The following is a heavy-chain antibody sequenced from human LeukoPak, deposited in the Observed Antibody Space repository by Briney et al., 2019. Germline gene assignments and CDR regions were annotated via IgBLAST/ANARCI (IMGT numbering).Heavy chain of an antibody. J-gene: IGHJ3*02. CDR1: GFSVSNNH. D-gene: IGHD3-10*01. V-gene: IGHV3-53*01. CDR3: ARDFYYGAVWDAFDI. Sequence: PGGSQRLSCAASGFSVSNNHMSWVRQAPGKGLEWVSVIYSGGSTNYADSVKGRFTIPRDNFKNTLFLQMNNLRAEDTAVYYCARDFYYGAVWDAFDIWGLGTMVTVPS. CDR2: IYSGGST.